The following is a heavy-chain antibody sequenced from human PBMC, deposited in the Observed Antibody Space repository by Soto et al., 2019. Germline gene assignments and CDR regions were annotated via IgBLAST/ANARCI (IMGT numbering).Heavy chain of an antibody. CDR3: ARNPFGGVIVMNAFDI. D-gene: IGHD3-16*02. CDR2: IYYSGST. Sequence: PSETLSLTCTVSGGSISSGGYYWSWIRQHPGKGLEWIGYIYYSGSTYYNPSLKSRVTISVDTSKNQFSLKLSSVTAADTAVYYCARNPFGGVIVMNAFDIWGQGTMVTVSS. J-gene: IGHJ3*02. CDR1: GGSISSGGYY. V-gene: IGHV4-31*03.